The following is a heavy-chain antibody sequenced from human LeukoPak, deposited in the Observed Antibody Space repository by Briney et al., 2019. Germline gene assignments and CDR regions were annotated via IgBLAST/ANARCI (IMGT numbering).Heavy chain of an antibody. CDR2: IYYSGST. Sequence: SETLSLTCTVSGGSVSSRSYYWSWIRQPPGKGLEWIGYIYYSGSTSYNPSLKSRVSISVDTSKNQFSLRLSSVTAADTAVYYCARMLVRRLEADYWGQGTLVTVSS. V-gene: IGHV4-61*01. J-gene: IGHJ4*02. CDR3: ARMLVRRLEADY. CDR1: GGSVSSRSYY. D-gene: IGHD3-10*01.